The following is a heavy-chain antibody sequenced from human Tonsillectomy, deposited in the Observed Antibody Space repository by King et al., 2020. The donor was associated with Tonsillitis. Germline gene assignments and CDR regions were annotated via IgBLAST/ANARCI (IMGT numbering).Heavy chain of an antibody. V-gene: IGHV1-69*09. CDR3: ARGADYYDSRCYYCDY. CDR2: IIPILGIA. CDR1: GGTFSSYA. J-gene: IGHJ4*02. D-gene: IGHD3-22*01. Sequence: QLVKSGAEVKKPGSSVKVSCKASGGTFSSYAISWVRQAPGQGLEWMGRIIPILGIANYGQKFQGRVTMTADKSTSTAYMELSSLRSEDTAVYYCARGADYYDSRCYYCDYWGQGTLVTVSS.